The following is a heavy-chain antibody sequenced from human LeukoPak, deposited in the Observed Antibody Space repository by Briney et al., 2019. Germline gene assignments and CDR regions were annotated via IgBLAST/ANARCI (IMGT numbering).Heavy chain of an antibody. D-gene: IGHD3-22*01. V-gene: IGHV3-30*02. Sequence: GGSLRLSCAASGFTFSSYGMHWVRQAPGKGLEWVAFIRYDGSNKYYADSVKGRFTISRDNSKNTLYLQMNSLRAEDTAVYYCAKDGTYYDSSGYRRPHFDYWGQGTLVTVSS. CDR1: GFTFSSYG. CDR2: IRYDGSNK. J-gene: IGHJ4*02. CDR3: AKDGTYYDSSGYRRPHFDY.